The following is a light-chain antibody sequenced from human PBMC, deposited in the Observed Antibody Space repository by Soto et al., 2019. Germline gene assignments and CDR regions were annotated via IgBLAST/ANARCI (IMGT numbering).Light chain of an antibody. CDR3: AAWDDSLSGHVV. CDR1: SSNIGSNY. V-gene: IGLV1-47*01. CDR2: RNN. J-gene: IGLJ2*01. Sequence: QSALTQPPSASGTPGQRVTISCSGSSSNIGSNYVYWYQQLPGTAPKLLIYRNNQRPSGVPDRFSGSKSGTSASLAISGLQSEDEADYYCAAWDDSLSGHVVFGGGTQ.